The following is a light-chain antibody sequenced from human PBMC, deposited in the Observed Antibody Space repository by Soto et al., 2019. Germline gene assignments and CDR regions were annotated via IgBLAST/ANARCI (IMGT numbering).Light chain of an antibody. Sequence: QSVLTQPASVSGSPGQSITISCTGASSDVGDYNYVSWYQHHPGKAPKLLIYEVNNRPSGVSDRFSGSKSGTSASLAISELRTEDEADYYCAAWDDGLHSYVFGTGTKLTVL. V-gene: IGLV2-14*01. CDR3: AAWDDGLHSYV. CDR2: EVN. J-gene: IGLJ1*01. CDR1: SSDVGDYNY.